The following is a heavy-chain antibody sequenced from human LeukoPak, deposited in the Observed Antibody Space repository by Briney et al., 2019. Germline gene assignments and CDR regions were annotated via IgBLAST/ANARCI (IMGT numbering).Heavy chain of an antibody. D-gene: IGHD6-6*01. CDR3: ARTAARRFDY. CDR2: INPTGGST. Sequence: GASVRVSCKASGYTLPSYFMHEVRQATGQGLEWMGIINPTGGSTTYAQKFQGRVTMTRNTSTSTVYMELSSLRSDDTAVYYCARTAARRFDYWGQGTLVTVSS. J-gene: IGHJ4*02. CDR1: GYTLPSYF. V-gene: IGHV1-46*01.